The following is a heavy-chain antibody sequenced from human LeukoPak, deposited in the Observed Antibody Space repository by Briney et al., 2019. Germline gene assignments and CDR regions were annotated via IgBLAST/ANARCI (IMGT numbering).Heavy chain of an antibody. Sequence: PSETLSLTCTVSGGSISSSSYYWGWIRQPPGKGLEWIGYIYYSGSTNYSPSLKSRVTISVDTSKNQFSLKLSSVTAADTAVYYCARAKAYYDFWSGYSYYYYGMDVWGQGTTVTVSS. V-gene: IGHV4-61*05. CDR3: ARAKAYYDFWSGYSYYYYGMDV. D-gene: IGHD3-3*01. CDR2: IYYSGST. J-gene: IGHJ6*02. CDR1: GGSISSSSYY.